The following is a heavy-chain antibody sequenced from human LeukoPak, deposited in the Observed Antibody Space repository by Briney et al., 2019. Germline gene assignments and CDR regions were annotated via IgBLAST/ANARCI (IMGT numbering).Heavy chain of an antibody. CDR3: ARVHFSNWGGTNWFDP. J-gene: IGHJ5*02. D-gene: IGHD7-27*01. V-gene: IGHV4-4*02. CDR2: IYHSGST. Sequence: SETLSLTCTASGGSISSSNWWSWVRQPPGKGLEWIGEIYHSGSTNYNPSLKSRVTISVDKSKNQFSLKLSSVTAADTAVYYCARVHFSNWGGTNWFDPWGQGTLVTVSS. CDR1: GGSISSSNW.